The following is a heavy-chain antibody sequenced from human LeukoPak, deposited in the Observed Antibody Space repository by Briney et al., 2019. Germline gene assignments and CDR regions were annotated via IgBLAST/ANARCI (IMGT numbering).Heavy chain of an antibody. CDR2: IYYSGST. CDR1: GGSISSGGYY. V-gene: IGHV4-31*03. CDR3: AINQYYYDSSGYYNWFDP. J-gene: IGHJ5*02. D-gene: IGHD3-22*01. Sequence: SQTLSLTCTVSGGSISSGGYYWSWIRQHPGKGLEWIGYIYYSGSTYYNPSLKSRVTISVDTSKNQFSLKLSSVTAADTAVYYCAINQYYYDSSGYYNWFDPWGRGTLVTVSS.